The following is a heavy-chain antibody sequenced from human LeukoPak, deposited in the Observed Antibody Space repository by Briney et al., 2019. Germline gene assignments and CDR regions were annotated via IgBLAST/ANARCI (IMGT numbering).Heavy chain of an antibody. D-gene: IGHD3-22*01. V-gene: IGHV3-53*01. CDR2: IYSGGST. CDR1: GFTVSSNY. J-gene: IGHJ4*02. CDR3: ASSSYYYDSSGYPY. Sequence: GGSLRLSCAASGFTVSSNYMSWVRQAPGKGLEWVSVIYSGGSTYYADSVKGRFTISRDNSKNTLYLQMNSLRAEDTAVYYCASSSYYYDSSGYPYWGQGTLVTVSS.